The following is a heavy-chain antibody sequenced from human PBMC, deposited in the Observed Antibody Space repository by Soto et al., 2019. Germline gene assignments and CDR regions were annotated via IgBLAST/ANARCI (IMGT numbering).Heavy chain of an antibody. Sequence: QVQLQESGPGLVKPSETLSLTCTVSGGSISTYYWTWIRQPPGKGLEWIGYIYYSGTTNYNPSLKSRLTISVDTSKNRFSLKLSSVTAADTAVYYCAREEGLSMDYWGQGTVVTVSS. D-gene: IGHD2-8*01. V-gene: IGHV4-59*01. CDR3: AREEGLSMDY. CDR1: GGSISTYY. CDR2: IYYSGTT. J-gene: IGHJ4*02.